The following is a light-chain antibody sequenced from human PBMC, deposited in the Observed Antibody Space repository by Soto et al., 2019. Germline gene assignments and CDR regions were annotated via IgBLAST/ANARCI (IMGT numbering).Light chain of an antibody. J-gene: IGLJ1*01. CDR3: SSYTGAYTVV. V-gene: IGLV2-14*01. CDR1: SSDVGAYNY. CDR2: EVS. Sequence: QSALAQPASVSGSPGQSIAISCTGTSSDVGAYNYVSWYQQHPGKAPKLIVHEVSDRPSGVSDRFSGSKSGNTASLTISGLQAEDEADYYCSSYTGAYTVVFGTGTKVTVL.